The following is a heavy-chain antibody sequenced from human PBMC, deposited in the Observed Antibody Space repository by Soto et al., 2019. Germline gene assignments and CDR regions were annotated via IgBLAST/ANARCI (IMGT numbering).Heavy chain of an antibody. V-gene: IGHV4-30-2*01. CDR2: MYHSGTF. CDR1: GGSIGGVGYS. Sequence: MSLTCAVSGGSIGGVGYSWSWIRQPPGGGLEWIGYMYHSGTFLKRLSHKTRLTMSLDMSKNQFSLTLNSMTAADTAVYYCARAQFYSGSGNYNNLMFDACGQGIQVPVSP. CDR3: ARAQFYSGSGNYNNLMFDA. D-gene: IGHD3-10*01. J-gene: IGHJ5*02.